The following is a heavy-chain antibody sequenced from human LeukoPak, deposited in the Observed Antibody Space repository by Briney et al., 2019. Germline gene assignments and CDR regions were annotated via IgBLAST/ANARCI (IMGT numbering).Heavy chain of an antibody. CDR2: ISYDGSNK. J-gene: IGHJ4*02. CDR1: GFTFSSYA. D-gene: IGHD5-18*01. Sequence: GGSLRLSCAASGFTFSSYAMHWVRQAPGKGLEWVAGISYDGSNKYNADSVKGRFTISRDKSKNTLYLQMNSPRAEDTAVYYCAREIQMWLFDYWGQGTLVTVSS. CDR3: AREIQMWLFDY. V-gene: IGHV3-30-3*01.